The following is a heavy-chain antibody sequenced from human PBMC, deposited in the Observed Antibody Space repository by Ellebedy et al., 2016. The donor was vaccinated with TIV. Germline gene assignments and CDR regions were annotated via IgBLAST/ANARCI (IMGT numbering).Heavy chain of an antibody. J-gene: IGHJ6*02. V-gene: IGHV3-7*02. CDR3: ARWEGFEELDYYYYAMDV. Sequence: GESLKISCAASGFTFSNYWMSWVRQAPGKGLEWVANIKQDGSEKYYVDSVTGRFTISRDNAKNSLYLQMNSLRAEDTAVYYCARWEGFEELDYYYYAMDVWGQGTTVTVSS. CDR2: IKQDGSEK. D-gene: IGHD3-10*01. CDR1: GFTFSNYW.